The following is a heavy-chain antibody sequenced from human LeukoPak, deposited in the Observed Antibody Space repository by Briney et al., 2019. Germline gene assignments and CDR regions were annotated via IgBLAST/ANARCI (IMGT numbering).Heavy chain of an antibody. V-gene: IGHV3-21*01. CDR3: ARAGSDREVYYYYYMDV. CDR1: GFTFSSYS. Sequence: GGSLRLSCAASGFTFSSYSMNWVRQAPGKGLEWVSSISSSSSYIYYADSVKGRFTISRDNAKNSLYLQMNSLRAEDTAVYYCARAGSDREVYYYYYMDVWGKGTTVTVSS. CDR2: ISSSSSYI. J-gene: IGHJ6*03. D-gene: IGHD6-25*01.